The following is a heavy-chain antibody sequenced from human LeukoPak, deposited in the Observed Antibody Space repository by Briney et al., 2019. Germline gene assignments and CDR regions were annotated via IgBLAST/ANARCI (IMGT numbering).Heavy chain of an antibody. V-gene: IGHV4-59*01. Sequence: KPSETLSLTCTVSGGSISSYYWSWIWQPPGKGLEWIGYFYYSGNSNYNPSLKSRVTISGDTSKNQFSLKLSSVTAADTAIYYCARVSPAVGAFDIWGRGTMVTVSS. CDR3: ARVSPAVGAFDI. D-gene: IGHD6-13*01. CDR1: GGSISSYY. CDR2: FYYSGNS. J-gene: IGHJ3*02.